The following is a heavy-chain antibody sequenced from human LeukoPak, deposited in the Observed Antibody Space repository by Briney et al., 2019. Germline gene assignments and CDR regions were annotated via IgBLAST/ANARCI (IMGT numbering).Heavy chain of an antibody. CDR1: GFTFSNYG. D-gene: IGHD2-2*01. J-gene: IGHJ4*02. CDR2: ISGSGGST. CDR3: ARVMGRYCSSTSCYVDY. V-gene: IGHV3-23*01. Sequence: GGTLRLSCAASGFTFSNYGMSWVRQAPGKGLEWVSAISGSGGSTYYADSVKGRFTISRDNSKNTPYLQMNSLRAEDTAVYYCARVMGRYCSSTSCYVDYWGQGTLVTVSS.